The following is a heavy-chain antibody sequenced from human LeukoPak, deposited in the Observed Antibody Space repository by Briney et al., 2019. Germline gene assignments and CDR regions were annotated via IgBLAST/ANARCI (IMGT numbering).Heavy chain of an antibody. J-gene: IGHJ4*02. V-gene: IGHV1-69*05. Sequence: SVKVSCKASGGTFSSYAISWVRQAPGQGLEWMGRIIPIFGTANYAQKFQGRVTITTDESTSTAYMELSSLRSEDTAVYYCARERTTYYYDSSGYPGEGWGQGTLVTVSS. CDR2: IIPIFGTA. CDR3: ARERTTYYYDSSGYPGEG. D-gene: IGHD3-22*01. CDR1: GGTFSSYA.